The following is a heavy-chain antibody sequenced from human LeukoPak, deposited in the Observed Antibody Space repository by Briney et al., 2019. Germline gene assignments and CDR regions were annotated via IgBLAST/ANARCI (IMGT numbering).Heavy chain of an antibody. D-gene: IGHD3-10*01. V-gene: IGHV1-69*06. CDR3: ARAPSRGVDWFDP. J-gene: IGHJ5*02. Sequence: SVKVSCKASGGTFSSYGISWVRQAPGQGLEWMGGIIPIFGTANYAQKFQGRVTITADKSTSTAYMELSSLRSEDTAVYYCARAPSRGVDWFDPWGQGTLVTVSS. CDR1: GGTFSSYG. CDR2: IIPIFGTA.